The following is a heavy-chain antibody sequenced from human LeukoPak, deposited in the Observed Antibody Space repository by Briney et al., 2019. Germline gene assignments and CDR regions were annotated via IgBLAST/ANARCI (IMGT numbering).Heavy chain of an antibody. CDR2: IYPDDSDI. Sequence: GESLKISCKGSGYRFTNYWIAWVRQMPGKGLEWMGIIYPDDSDIRYSPSFQGQVTISADRSISTAYLQWSSLKASDTAMYYCARHTSGVRGLTPRVDSWGRGTPVTVSS. D-gene: IGHD3-10*01. CDR1: GYRFTNYW. CDR3: ARHTSGVRGLTPRVDS. J-gene: IGHJ5*01. V-gene: IGHV5-51*01.